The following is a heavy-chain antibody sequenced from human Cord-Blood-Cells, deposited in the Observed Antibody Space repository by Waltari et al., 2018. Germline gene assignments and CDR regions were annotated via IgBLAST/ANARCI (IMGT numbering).Heavy chain of an antibody. CDR1: GGSISSGGYY. D-gene: IGHD2-2*02. J-gene: IGHJ5*02. Sequence: QVQLQESGPGLVKPSQTLSLTCTVSGGSISSGGYYWSWIRQHPGKGLEWIGYIYYSGSTYYNPSLKSRVTISVDTSKNQFSLKLSSVTAADTAVYYCARDRGEGYCSSTSCYKHNWFDPWGQGTLVTVSS. V-gene: IGHV4-31*03. CDR2: IYYSGST. CDR3: ARDRGEGYCSSTSCYKHNWFDP.